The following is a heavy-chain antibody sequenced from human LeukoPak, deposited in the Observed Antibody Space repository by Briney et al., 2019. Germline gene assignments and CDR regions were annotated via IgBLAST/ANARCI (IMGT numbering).Heavy chain of an antibody. D-gene: IGHD1-26*01. CDR3: ARDSPYSGSPGY. V-gene: IGHV4-59*01. Sequence: PSETLSLTCTVSGGSISSYYWSWIRQPPGKGLGWIGYIYYSGSTNYNPSLKSRVTISVDTSKNQFSLKLSSVTAADTAVYYCARDSPYSGSPGYWGQGTLVTVSS. CDR2: IYYSGST. CDR1: GGSISSYY. J-gene: IGHJ4*02.